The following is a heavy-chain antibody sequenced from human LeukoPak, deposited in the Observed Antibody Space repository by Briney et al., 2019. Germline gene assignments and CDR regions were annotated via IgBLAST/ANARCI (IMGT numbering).Heavy chain of an antibody. V-gene: IGHV3-21*01. CDR3: ARERAGVAATNNWFDP. D-gene: IGHD2-15*01. J-gene: IGHJ5*02. CDR2: ISTSSSYI. Sequence: GGSLRLSCVASGFTFSTYSMTWVRQAPGKGLEWVSSISTSSSYIYYADSVKGRFTISRHNAKKSLYLQMNNLGAEDTAVYYCARERAGVAATNNWFDPWGQGTLVTVFS. CDR1: GFTFSTYS.